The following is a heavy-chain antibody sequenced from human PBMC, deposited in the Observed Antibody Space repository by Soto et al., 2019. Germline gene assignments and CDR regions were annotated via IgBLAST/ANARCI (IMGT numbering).Heavy chain of an antibody. Sequence: QVQLVQSGGAVKKPGASGKVSCKGSGYRFSRYGMNWVRQAPGQGLEWMGWISTYDGNTQYAPKFQGRVSMTIDTSTTTAYLELRSLTSDDTAVYDCAPDEEDANLMIVVLPGDYWGQGTLVSVSS. CDR2: ISTYDGNT. CDR3: APDEEDANLMIVVLPGDY. D-gene: IGHD2-21*01. V-gene: IGHV1-18*01. CDR1: GYRFSRYG. J-gene: IGHJ4*02.